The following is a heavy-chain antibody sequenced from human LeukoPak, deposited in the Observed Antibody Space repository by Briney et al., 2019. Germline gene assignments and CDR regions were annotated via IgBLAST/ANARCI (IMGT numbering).Heavy chain of an antibody. CDR3: ARDRDGDYYYGMDV. CDR1: GYTFTSYD. Sequence: ASVKVSCKASGYTFTSYDINWVRQATGQGLEWLGWMNPSSGNTGYAQKFQGRVTMTRDTSISTAYMELSSLRSEDTAVYYCARDRDGDYYYGMDVWGQGTTVTVSS. J-gene: IGHJ6*02. D-gene: IGHD3-10*01. CDR2: MNPSSGNT. V-gene: IGHV1-8*01.